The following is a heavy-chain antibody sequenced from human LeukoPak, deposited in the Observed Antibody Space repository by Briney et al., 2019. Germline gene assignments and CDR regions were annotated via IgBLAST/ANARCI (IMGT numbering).Heavy chain of an antibody. Sequence: ASVKVSCKASGYTFTCYDINWVRQATGQGLEWMGWMNPNSGNTGYAQKFQGRVTMTRNTSISTAYMELSSLRSEDTAVYYCAREVEGSGSFTHNWFDPWGQGTLVTVSS. D-gene: IGHD3-10*01. J-gene: IGHJ5*02. CDR1: GYTFTCYD. CDR3: AREVEGSGSFTHNWFDP. V-gene: IGHV1-8*01. CDR2: MNPNSGNT.